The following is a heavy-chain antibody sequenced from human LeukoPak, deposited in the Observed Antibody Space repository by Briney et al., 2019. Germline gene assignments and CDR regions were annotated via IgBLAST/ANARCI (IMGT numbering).Heavy chain of an antibody. Sequence: GASVKVSCKASVDPLSSYLFPWVRQAPGHGLEWMGKIIPRVGLTKYAERFQGRITLTADTSTSIAYMELSSLTSDDTAVYYWARPRGDAAGVENCVDPWGPGTLVIVSS. CDR1: VDPLSSYL. CDR2: IIPRVGLT. CDR3: ARPRGDAAGVENCVDP. V-gene: IGHV1-69*02. D-gene: IGHD6-13*01. J-gene: IGHJ5*02.